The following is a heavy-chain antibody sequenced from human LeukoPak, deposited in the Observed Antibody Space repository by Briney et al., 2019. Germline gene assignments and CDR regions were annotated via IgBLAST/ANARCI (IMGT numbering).Heavy chain of an antibody. V-gene: IGHV4-4*02. CDR1: GGSISSSNW. CDR3: ARKGYTYGSFNY. J-gene: IGHJ4*02. D-gene: IGHD3-10*01. CDR2: IYHSGST. Sequence: SETLSLTCAVSGGSISSSNWWSWVRQPPGKGLEWIGEIYHSGSTNYNPSLKSRVTISVDKSKSQFSLNLSSVTAADTAVYYCARKGYTYGSFNYWGQGTLVTVSS.